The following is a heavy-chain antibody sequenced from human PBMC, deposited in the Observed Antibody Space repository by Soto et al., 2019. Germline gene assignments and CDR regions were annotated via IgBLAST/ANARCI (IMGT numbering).Heavy chain of an antibody. CDR1: GFTLQNYA. J-gene: IGHJ4*02. D-gene: IGHD2-15*01. Sequence: GGSLRLSCTASGFTLQNYAMAWVRQAPGKGLEWVSTLIGGHYGTAYSYSVKGRFTISRDDSKNTAFLQMNSLKTEDTALYYCTTHAPEDMIRKWGPGTLVTVSS. V-gene: IGHV3-23*01. CDR2: LIGGHYGT. CDR3: TTHAPEDMIRK.